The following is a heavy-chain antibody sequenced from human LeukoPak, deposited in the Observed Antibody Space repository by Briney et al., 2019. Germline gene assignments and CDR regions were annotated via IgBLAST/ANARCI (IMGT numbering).Heavy chain of an antibody. CDR1: GGSISSYY. CDR2: IYYSGST. D-gene: IGHD1-26*01. V-gene: IGHV4-59*01. Sequence: SETLSLTCTVSGGSISSYYWSRIRQPPGKGLEWIGYIYYSGSTNYNPSLKSRVTISVDTSKNQFSLKLGSVTAADTAVYYCARLGSGSYPPFDYWGQGTLVTVSS. CDR3: ARLGSGSYPPFDY. J-gene: IGHJ4*02.